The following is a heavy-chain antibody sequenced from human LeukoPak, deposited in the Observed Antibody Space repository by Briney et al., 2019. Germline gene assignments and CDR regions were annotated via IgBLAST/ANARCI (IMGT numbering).Heavy chain of an antibody. CDR1: GGTFSSYA. CDR3: ARVFIWFGEFLSSPFGY. J-gene: IGHJ4*02. D-gene: IGHD3-10*01. Sequence: ASVKVSCKASGGTFSSYAISWVRQAPGQGLEWMGRIIPILGIANYAQKFQGRVTITADKSTSTAYMELSSLRSEDTAVYYCARVFIWFGEFLSSPFGYWGQGTLVTVSS. CDR2: IIPILGIA. V-gene: IGHV1-69*04.